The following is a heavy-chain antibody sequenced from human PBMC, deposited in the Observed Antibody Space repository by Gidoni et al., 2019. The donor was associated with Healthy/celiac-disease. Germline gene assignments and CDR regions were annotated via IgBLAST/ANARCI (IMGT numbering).Heavy chain of an antibody. J-gene: IGHJ4*02. CDR1: GGSISSSDYS. Sequence: QLQLQESGPGLVKPSETLSITCTVSGGSISSSDYSWGWIRQPPGEGLEWLGNIYYGGSTYYNPSLMSRVTMSVDTSNNQFSLKLSSVTAADTAVYYCARWGKTGPLYWGQGTLVAVSS. CDR2: IYYGGST. D-gene: IGHD3-16*01. V-gene: IGHV4-39*07. CDR3: ARWGKTGPLY.